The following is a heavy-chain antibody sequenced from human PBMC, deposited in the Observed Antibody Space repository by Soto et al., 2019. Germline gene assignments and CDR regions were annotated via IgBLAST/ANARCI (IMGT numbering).Heavy chain of an antibody. J-gene: IGHJ4*02. CDR1: GFTFSSYA. CDR2: ISGSGGST. V-gene: IGHV3-23*01. CDR3: AKDSLVTTAIDY. Sequence: GGSLRLSCAASGFTFSSYAMSWVRQAPGKGLEWVSAISGSGGSTYYADSVKGRSTISRDNSKNTLYLQMNSLRAEDTAVYYCAKDSLVTTAIDYWGQGTLVTVSS. D-gene: IGHD4-17*01.